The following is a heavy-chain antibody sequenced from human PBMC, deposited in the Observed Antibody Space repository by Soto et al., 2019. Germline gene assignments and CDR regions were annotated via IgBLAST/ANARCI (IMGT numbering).Heavy chain of an antibody. J-gene: IGHJ5*02. CDR3: ARSIRSENWFDP. Sequence: SETLSLTCAVSGGSISSGGYSWSWIRQPPGKGLEWIGYIYHSGSTYYNPSLKSRVTMSVDRSKNQFSLKLSSVTAADTAVYYCARSIRSENWFDPWGQGTLVTVSS. CDR2: IYHSGST. V-gene: IGHV4-30-2*01. CDR1: GGSISSGGYS. D-gene: IGHD3-9*01.